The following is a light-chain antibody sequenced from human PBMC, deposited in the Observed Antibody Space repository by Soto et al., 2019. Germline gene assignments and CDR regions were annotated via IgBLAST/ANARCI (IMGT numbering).Light chain of an antibody. CDR1: QGISNY. J-gene: IGKJ5*01. CDR3: QKYNSALL. Sequence: DIQMTQSPSSLSASVGDRVTITFRASQGISNYLAWYQQKPGKVPKLLIYAASTLQSGVPSRFSGSGSGTDFTLTISSLQPEDVATYYCQKYNSALLFGQGTRLENK. V-gene: IGKV1-27*01. CDR2: AAS.